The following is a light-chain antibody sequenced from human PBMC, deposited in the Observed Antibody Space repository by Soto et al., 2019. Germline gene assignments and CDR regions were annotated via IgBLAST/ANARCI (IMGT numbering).Light chain of an antibody. V-gene: IGKV1-12*01. CDR2: AAS. CDR3: QQAWT. CDR1: QGISRW. J-gene: IGKJ1*01. Sequence: DLQMTQSPSSVSASVGDRVTITCRASQGISRWLAWYQQKPGKAPKLLIYAASSLQSGVPSRFIGSRSGTDFTLTISSLQPEDFATYYCQQAWTFGQGTKVEIK.